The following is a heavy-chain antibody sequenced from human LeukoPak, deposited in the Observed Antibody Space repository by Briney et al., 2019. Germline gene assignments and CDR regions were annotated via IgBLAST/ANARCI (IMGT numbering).Heavy chain of an antibody. V-gene: IGHV1-2*02. CDR1: GYTFTAYY. Sequence: GASVKVSCKTSGYTFTAYYIHWLRQAPGQGLEWMGWINPYSGAINYAQKFQGRVTLTRDTSISTAYMELSRLTSGDMAVYYCARDPKSQLLLDYWGQGTLVTVSS. J-gene: IGHJ4*02. D-gene: IGHD2-2*01. CDR2: INPYSGAI. CDR3: ARDPKSQLLLDY.